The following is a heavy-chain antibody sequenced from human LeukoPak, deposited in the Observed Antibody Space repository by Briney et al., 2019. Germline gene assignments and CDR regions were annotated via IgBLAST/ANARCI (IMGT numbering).Heavy chain of an antibody. J-gene: IGHJ4*02. CDR3: ARGKWLRSSLDY. Sequence: SETLSFTCAVYGGSFSGYYWSWIRQPPGKGLEWIGEINHSGSTNYNPSLKSRVTISVDTSKNQFSLKLSSVTAADTAVYYCARGKWLRSSLDYWGQGTLVTVSS. V-gene: IGHV4-34*01. CDR2: INHSGST. D-gene: IGHD5-12*01. CDR1: GGSFSGYY.